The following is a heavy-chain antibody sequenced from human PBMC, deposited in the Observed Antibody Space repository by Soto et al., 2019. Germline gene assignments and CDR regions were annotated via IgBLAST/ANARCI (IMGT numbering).Heavy chain of an antibody. V-gene: IGHV1-69*13. CDR1: GGTFSSYA. D-gene: IGHD3-22*01. CDR2: IIPIFGTA. Sequence: SVKVSCKASGGTFSSYAISWVRQAPGQGLEWMGGIIPIFGTANYAQKFQGRVTITADESTSTAYMELSSLRSEDTAVYYCARDQITMIVVAPDAFDIWGQGTMVTVSS. CDR3: ARDQITMIVVAPDAFDI. J-gene: IGHJ3*02.